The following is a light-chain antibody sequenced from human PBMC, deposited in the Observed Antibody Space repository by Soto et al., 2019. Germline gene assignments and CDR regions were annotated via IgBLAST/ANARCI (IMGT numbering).Light chain of an antibody. CDR3: QQYGFS. CDR2: DAS. J-gene: IGKJ3*01. V-gene: IGKV1-5*01. Sequence: DIQMTQSPSTLSASVGDRVTISCRASQSVNYWLAWYQQKPGMAPKLLIHDASSLESGVPSRFSGSGSGTEFTLTISSLQPDDSATYYCQQYGFSFGPGTKLEIK. CDR1: QSVNYW.